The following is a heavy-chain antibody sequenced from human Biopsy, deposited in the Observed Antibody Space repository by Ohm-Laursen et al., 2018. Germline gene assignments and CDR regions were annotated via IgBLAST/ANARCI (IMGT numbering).Heavy chain of an antibody. CDR1: GGSVSSNTNY. D-gene: IGHD6-19*01. CDR3: ARGMRSSGWPYFDS. Sequence: SDTLSLTCTVSGGSVSSNTNYWAWIRQPPGQGLEYIGYIYDRGSTANYNPSLESRVTMSVDMPKNQFSLKLSSVTAADTAIYYCARGMRSSGWPYFDSWGQGTLVTVSS. CDR2: IYDRGSTA. V-gene: IGHV4-61*01. J-gene: IGHJ4*02.